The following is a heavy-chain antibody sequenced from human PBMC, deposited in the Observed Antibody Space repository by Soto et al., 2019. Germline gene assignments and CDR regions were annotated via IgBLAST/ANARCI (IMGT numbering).Heavy chain of an antibody. CDR2: ISPDGRTT. CDR1: GFSFIHYW. V-gene: IGHV3-74*01. CDR3: ADSWLPTSY. Sequence: GGSLRLSCAASGFSFIHYWVHFFRQAPGKWLVWVSRISPDGRTTTYADSVKGRFTISRDNAKSTLYLQMNSLTVEDGAVYYCADSWLPTSYWGPGTLVTVSS. J-gene: IGHJ4*02. D-gene: IGHD3-10*01.